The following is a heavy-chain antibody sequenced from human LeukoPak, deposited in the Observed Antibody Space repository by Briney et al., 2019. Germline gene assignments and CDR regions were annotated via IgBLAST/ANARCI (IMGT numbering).Heavy chain of an antibody. D-gene: IGHD3-3*01. Sequence: SETLSLTCTVSGGSISNSSYYWGWIRQPPGKGLEWIGSIYYSGSTYYNPSLKSRVTISVDTSKNQFSLKLSSVTAADTAVYYCARITYYDFWSGYYNLGHYFDYWGQEPWSPSPQ. CDR2: IYYSGST. CDR1: GGSISNSSYY. V-gene: IGHV4-39*01. J-gene: IGHJ4*01. CDR3: ARITYYDFWSGYYNLGHYFDY.